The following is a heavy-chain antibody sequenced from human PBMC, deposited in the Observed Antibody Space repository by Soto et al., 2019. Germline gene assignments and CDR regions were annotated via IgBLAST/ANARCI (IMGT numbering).Heavy chain of an antibody. CDR2: IYYSGST. D-gene: IGHD6-13*01. J-gene: IGHJ4*02. Sequence: SETLSLTCTVSGGSISSDYWSWIRLPPGKGLEWIGYIYYSGSTNYNPSLKSRVTISVDTSKKQFSLKLSSVTAADTAVYYCARMRSSWHIDYWGQGTLVTVS. CDR1: GGSISSDY. V-gene: IGHV4-59*08. CDR3: ARMRSSWHIDY.